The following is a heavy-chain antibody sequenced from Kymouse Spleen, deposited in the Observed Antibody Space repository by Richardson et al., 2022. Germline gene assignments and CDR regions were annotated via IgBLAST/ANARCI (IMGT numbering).Heavy chain of an antibody. Sequence: EVQLVESGGGLVQPGGSLRLSCAASGFTFSSYWMSWVRQAPGKGLEWVANIKQDGSEKYYVDSVKGRFTISRDNAKNSLYLQMNSLRAEDTAVYYCARDRYSSSSSYYYYGMDVWGQGTTVTVSS. CDR1: GFTFSSYW. V-gene: IGHV3-7*01. CDR2: IKQDGSEK. D-gene: IGHD6-6*01. CDR3: ARDRYSSSSSYYYYGMDV. J-gene: IGHJ6*02.